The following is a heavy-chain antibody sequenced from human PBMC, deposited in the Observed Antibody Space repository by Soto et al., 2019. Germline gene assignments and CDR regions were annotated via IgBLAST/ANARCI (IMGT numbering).Heavy chain of an antibody. CDR1: GYIFTSYG. D-gene: IGHD3-10*01. CDR3: ARGRYGEY. V-gene: IGHV1-18*01. Sequence: QAHLVQSGPEVKKPGASVKVSCKGSGYIFTSYGIAWLRQAPGQGLEWMGWISAHNGNAEYAQKFQGGVTVTRDTSTSTAYLELRSLRSDDTALYYCARGRYGEYWGQGALVTVSS. J-gene: IGHJ4*02. CDR2: ISAHNGNA.